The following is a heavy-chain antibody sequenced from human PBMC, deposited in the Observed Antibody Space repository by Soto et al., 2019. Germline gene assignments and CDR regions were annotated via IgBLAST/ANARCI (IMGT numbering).Heavy chain of an antibody. D-gene: IGHD6-13*01. Sequence: QVQLVESGGGVVQPGRSLRLSCAASGFTFSSYGMHWVRQAPGKGLEWVAVIWYDGSNKYYADSVKGRFTISRDNSKNTLYLQMNSLRAEDTAVYYCARDRSSWYLWDLGYWGQGTLVTVSS. V-gene: IGHV3-33*01. J-gene: IGHJ4*02. CDR1: GFTFSSYG. CDR2: IWYDGSNK. CDR3: ARDRSSWYLWDLGY.